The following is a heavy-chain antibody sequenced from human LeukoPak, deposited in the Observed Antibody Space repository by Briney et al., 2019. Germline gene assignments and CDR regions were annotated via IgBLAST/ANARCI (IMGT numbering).Heavy chain of an antibody. Sequence: SETLPLTCTVSGGSISSYYWSWIRQPPGKGLEWIGHIYYSGSTNYNPSLKSRVTISIDTSKNQFSLKLSSVTAADTAVYYCARGAAGYSYGRGQGTLVTVSS. V-gene: IGHV4-59*01. CDR1: GGSISSYY. J-gene: IGHJ4*02. CDR3: ARGAAGYSYG. CDR2: IYYSGST. D-gene: IGHD5-18*01.